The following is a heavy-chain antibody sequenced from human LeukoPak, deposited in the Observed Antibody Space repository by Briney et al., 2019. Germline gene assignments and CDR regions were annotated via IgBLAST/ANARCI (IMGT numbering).Heavy chain of an antibody. J-gene: IGHJ4*02. CDR2: IGSSSSYI. V-gene: IGHV3-21*01. Sequence: GGSLRLSCAASGFTFSSYSMNWVRQAPGKGLEWVSSIGSSSSYIYYADSVKGRFTISRDNAKNSLYLQMNSLRAEDTAVYYCARDERRSGYSLYWGQGTLVTVSS. D-gene: IGHD3-22*01. CDR3: ARDERRSGYSLY. CDR1: GFTFSSYS.